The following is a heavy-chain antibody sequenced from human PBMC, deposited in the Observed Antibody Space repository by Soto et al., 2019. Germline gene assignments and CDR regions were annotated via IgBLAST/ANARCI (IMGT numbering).Heavy chain of an antibody. Sequence: PSETLSLTCAVYGGSFSGYYWSWIRQPPGKGLEWIGEINHSGSTNYNPSLKSRVTISVDTSKNQFSLKLSSVTAADTAVYYCARFLYWGNWFDPWGQGTLVTVSS. CDR2: INHSGST. CDR3: ARFLYWGNWFDP. V-gene: IGHV4-34*01. CDR1: GGSFSGYY. D-gene: IGHD2-21*01. J-gene: IGHJ5*02.